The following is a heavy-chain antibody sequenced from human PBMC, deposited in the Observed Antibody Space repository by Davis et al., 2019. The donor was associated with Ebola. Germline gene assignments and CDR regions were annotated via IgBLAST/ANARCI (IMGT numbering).Heavy chain of an antibody. CDR3: ARRDGSSWPTTYNWFDP. J-gene: IGHJ5*02. CDR2: IYPGDSDT. CDR1: GYSFTSYW. V-gene: IGHV5-51*01. Sequence: PGGSLRLSCKGSGYSFTSYWIGWVRQLPGKGLEWMGIIYPGDSDTRYSPSFQGQVTISADKSISTAYLQWSSLKASDTAMYYCARRDGSSWPTTYNWFDPWGQGTLVTVSS. D-gene: IGHD6-13*01.